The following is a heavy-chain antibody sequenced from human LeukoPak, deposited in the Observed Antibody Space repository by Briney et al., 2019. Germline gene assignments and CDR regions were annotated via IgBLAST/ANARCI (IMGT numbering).Heavy chain of an antibody. CDR3: AKDPRRYSRTGGYFDY. CDR1: GFTFRKYC. CDR2: ISYDGSNK. J-gene: IGHJ4*02. D-gene: IGHD6-13*01. V-gene: IGHV3-30*18. Sequence: GGSLRLSCGASGFTFRKYCMHWVRPAPGKGLGWVAFISYDGSNKYYADSVKGRFTISRDNSKNTLYLQMNSLRAEDTAVYYCAKDPRRYSRTGGYFDYWGQGTLVTVSS.